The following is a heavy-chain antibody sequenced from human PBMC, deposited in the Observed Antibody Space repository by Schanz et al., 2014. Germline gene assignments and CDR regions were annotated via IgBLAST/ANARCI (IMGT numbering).Heavy chain of an antibody. CDR1: GGSISSATYY. D-gene: IGHD5-12*01. CDR3: ARGGSVATIAPYTWFDP. Sequence: QVQLQESGPGLVKPSGTLSLTCAVSGGSISSATYYWSWVRQPAGKGLEWIGRIYSRGSSTYNPSLKSRVTISIPPSNNQSSLKLNSVTAADTAVYYCARGGSVATIAPYTWFDPWGQGTLVTVSS. CDR2: IYSRGSS. J-gene: IGHJ5*02. V-gene: IGHV4-61*02.